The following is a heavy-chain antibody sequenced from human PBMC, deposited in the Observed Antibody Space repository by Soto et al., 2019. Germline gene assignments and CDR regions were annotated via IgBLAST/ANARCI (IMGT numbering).Heavy chain of an antibody. J-gene: IGHJ4*02. CDR1: GFTFSNYV. V-gene: IGHV3-23*01. D-gene: IGHD2-2*01. CDR2: ITGSGGYT. Sequence: EVQLLASVGGLAQPGGSLRLSCAAPGFTFSNYVMSWFRQSPGKGLEWEWVSAITGSGGYTYHGDSVKGRFTVSRDNTKSTLDLQMDCLKAIDTAVYYCAKGSADSRPYYFDYWGQGALVTVSS. CDR3: AKGSADSRPYYFDY.